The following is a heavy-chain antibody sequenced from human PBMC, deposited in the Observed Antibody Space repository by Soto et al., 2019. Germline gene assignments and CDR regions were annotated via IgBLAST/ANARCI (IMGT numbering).Heavy chain of an antibody. D-gene: IGHD3-10*01. CDR3: ARDTGGEFLKGSGMDV. CDR1: GDSITAYY. V-gene: IGHV4-59*01. Sequence: QMQLQESGPGLVKPSETLSLICSVSGDSITAYYLSWLRQSPGKELEWIGYIYHNGETNYNPSLKSRVTISADTSKTQFYLRLSSVTAADTGVYYCARDTGGEFLKGSGMDVWGQGTTVIVSS. CDR2: IYHNGET. J-gene: IGHJ6*02.